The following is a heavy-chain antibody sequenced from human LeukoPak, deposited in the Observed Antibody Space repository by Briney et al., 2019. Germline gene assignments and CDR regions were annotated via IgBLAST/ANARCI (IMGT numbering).Heavy chain of an antibody. CDR1: GGSISSYY. V-gene: IGHV4-59*01. CDR2: IYYSGST. Sequence: SETLSLTCTVSGGSISSYYWSWIRQPPGKGLEWIGYIYYSGSTNYNPSLKSRVTISVDTSKNQFSLKLSSVTAADTAVYYCARATMVRGCHYMDVWGKGTTVTVSS. J-gene: IGHJ6*03. D-gene: IGHD3-10*01. CDR3: ARATMVRGCHYMDV.